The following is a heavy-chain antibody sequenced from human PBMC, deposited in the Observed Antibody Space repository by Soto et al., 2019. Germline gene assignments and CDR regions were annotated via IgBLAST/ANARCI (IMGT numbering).Heavy chain of an antibody. V-gene: IGHV1-18*01. CDR2: ISAYNGNT. CDR3: ARDQVYGSGSLIPYYYYYYMDV. J-gene: IGHJ6*03. D-gene: IGHD3-10*01. Sequence: GASVKVSCKASGYTFTSYGISWVRQAPGQGLEWMGWISAYNGNTNYAQKLQGRVTITADKSTSTAYMELSSLRSEDTAVYYCARDQVYGSGSLIPYYYYYYMDVWGKGTTVTVSS. CDR1: GYTFTSYG.